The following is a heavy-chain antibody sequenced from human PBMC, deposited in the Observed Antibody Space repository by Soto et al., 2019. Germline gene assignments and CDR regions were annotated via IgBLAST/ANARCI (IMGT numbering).Heavy chain of an antibody. CDR3: AKEPVGPDWYFDL. Sequence: PGGSLRLSCAASGFTFSSYAMSWVRQAPGKGLEWVSAISGSGISTHYADSVKGRFTVSRDNSKNTLYLQMNSLRAEDTAVYNCAKEPVGPDWYFDLWGRGTLVTVSS. CDR2: ISGSGIST. J-gene: IGHJ2*01. CDR1: GFTFSSYA. V-gene: IGHV3-23*01.